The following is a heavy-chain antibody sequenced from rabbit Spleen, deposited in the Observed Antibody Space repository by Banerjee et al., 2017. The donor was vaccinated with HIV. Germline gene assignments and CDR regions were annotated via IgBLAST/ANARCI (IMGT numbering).Heavy chain of an antibody. Sequence: QSLEESGGDLVKPGASLTLTCTASGFSFSSNDYMCWVRQAPGKGLEWISCIAGSNSGFTYSATWAKGRFTISKTSSTTVTLQMTSLTVADTATYFCARDTGTSFSTYGMDLWGPGTLSPS. CDR2: IAGSNSGFT. J-gene: IGHJ6*01. CDR1: GFSFSSNDY. V-gene: IGHV1S40*01. CDR3: ARDTGTSFSTYGMDL. D-gene: IGHD7-1*01.